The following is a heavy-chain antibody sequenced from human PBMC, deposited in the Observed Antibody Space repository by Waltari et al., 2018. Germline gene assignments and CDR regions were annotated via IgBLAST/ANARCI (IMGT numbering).Heavy chain of an antibody. CDR3: ARTLGESWSLGYARPADAFDI. Sequence: QVQLQESGPGLVKPSQTLSLTCTVSGGSISSGSYYWSWIRQPAGKGLEWIGRIYTSGSTNYNPSLKSRVTISVDTSKNQFSLKLSSVTAADTAVYYCARTLGESWSLGYARPADAFDIWGQGTMVTVSS. CDR2: IYTSGST. J-gene: IGHJ3*02. CDR1: GGSISSGSYY. D-gene: IGHD2-8*01. V-gene: IGHV4-61*02.